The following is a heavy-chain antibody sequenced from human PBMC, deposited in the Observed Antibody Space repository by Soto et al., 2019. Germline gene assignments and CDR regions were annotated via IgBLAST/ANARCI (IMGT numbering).Heavy chain of an antibody. J-gene: IGHJ4*02. CDR1: GGSISSGGYS. CDR2: IYHSGST. CDR3: ARGVLWFGDLLSWGLDY. V-gene: IGHV4-30-2*01. D-gene: IGHD3-10*01. Sequence: SETLSLTCAVSGGSISSGGYSWSWIRQPPGKGLEWIGYIYHSGSTYYNPPLKSRVTISVDTSKNQFSLKLSSVTAADTAVYYCARGVLWFGDLLSWGLDYWGQGTLVTVSS.